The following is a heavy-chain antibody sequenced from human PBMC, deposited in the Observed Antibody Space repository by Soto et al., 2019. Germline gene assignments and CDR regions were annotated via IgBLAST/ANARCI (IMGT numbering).Heavy chain of an antibody. CDR2: ISSSSSYI. V-gene: IGHV3-21*01. CDR3: ARDLAQGQYYYGSGRNDAFDI. Sequence: GGSLRLSCAASGFTFSSYSMNWVRQAPGKGLEWVSSISSSSSYIYYADSVKGRFTISRDNAKNSLYLQMNSPRAEDTAVYYCARDLAQGQYYYGSGRNDAFDIWGQGTMVTVSS. CDR1: GFTFSSYS. J-gene: IGHJ3*02. D-gene: IGHD3-10*01.